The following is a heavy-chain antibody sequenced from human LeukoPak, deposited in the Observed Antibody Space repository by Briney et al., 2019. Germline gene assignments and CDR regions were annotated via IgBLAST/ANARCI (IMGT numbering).Heavy chain of an antibody. J-gene: IGHJ5*02. CDR1: GFTFKTYS. D-gene: IGHD6-13*01. V-gene: IGHV3-74*01. Sequence: GSLRLSCAASGFTFKTYSMNWVRQAPGKGLVWVARINSDGNIISYADSVKGRFTISRDNAKNTLYLQMSSLRAEDTAVYYCATYLTLDSTWGQGTLVSVSS. CDR3: ATYLTLDST. CDR2: INSDGNII.